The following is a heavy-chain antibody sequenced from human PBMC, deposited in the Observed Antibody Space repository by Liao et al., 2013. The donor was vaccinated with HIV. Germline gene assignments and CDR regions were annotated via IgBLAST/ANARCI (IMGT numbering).Heavy chain of an antibody. V-gene: IGHV4-39*07. CDR1: GGSINSSTYY. J-gene: IGHJ4*02. D-gene: IGHD3-10*01. CDR2: IYYSGST. CDR3: ARARKSFFGSGSYYFDY. Sequence: QLQLQESGPGLVKPSETLSLTCTVSGGSINSSTYYWVWIRQPPGNGLEWIGSIYYSGSTSYVPSLKGRVTISVDTSKTQFSLRLISVTAADTALYYCARARKSFFGSGSYYFDYWGQGTLVTVSS.